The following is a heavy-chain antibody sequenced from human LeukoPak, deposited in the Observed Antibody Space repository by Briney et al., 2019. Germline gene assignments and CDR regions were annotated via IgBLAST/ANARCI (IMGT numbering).Heavy chain of an antibody. D-gene: IGHD3-16*01. CDR3: AKEGDQFRGYLDA. CDR1: GFMFSRLG. Sequence: GASLKISCTASGFMFSRLGMQWVRQAPGEGLEWVAMIWHDGSVEEYADSVKGRFTISRDNSQNTLYLQMNSLRDDDTAAYYCAKEGDQFRGYLDAWGKGTTVTVSS. J-gene: IGHJ6*03. V-gene: IGHV3-33*06. CDR2: IWHDGSVE.